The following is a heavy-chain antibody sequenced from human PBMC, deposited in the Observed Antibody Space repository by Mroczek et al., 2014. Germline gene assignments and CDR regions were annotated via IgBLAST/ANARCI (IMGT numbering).Heavy chain of an antibody. J-gene: IGHJ3*02. D-gene: IGHD3-9*01. CDR3: ARDREGRYFDWPPPRDAFDI. Sequence: QVQLVQSGAEVKKPGASVKVSCKASGYTFTSYGISWVRQAPGQGLEWMGWISAYNGNTNYAQKLQGRVTMTTDTSTSTAYMELRSLRSDDTAVYYCARDREGRYFDWPPPRDAFDIWGQGTMVTVSS. CDR2: ISAYNGNT. CDR1: GYTFTSYG. V-gene: IGHV1-18*01.